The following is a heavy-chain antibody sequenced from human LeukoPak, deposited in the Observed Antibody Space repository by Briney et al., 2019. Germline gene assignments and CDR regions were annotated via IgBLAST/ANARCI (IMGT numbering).Heavy chain of an antibody. D-gene: IGHD3-3*01. CDR2: TGDSGGNT. Sequence: GGSLRLSCAASGFTFSSYGMSWVRQAPGKGLEWVSGTGDSGGNTYYANSVKGRFTISRDNSKNTLYLQMGSLRAEDMAVYYCAREAGYDFWSGYYYYYMDVWGKGTTVTVSS. V-gene: IGHV3-23*01. J-gene: IGHJ6*03. CDR3: AREAGYDFWSGYYYYYMDV. CDR1: GFTFSSYG.